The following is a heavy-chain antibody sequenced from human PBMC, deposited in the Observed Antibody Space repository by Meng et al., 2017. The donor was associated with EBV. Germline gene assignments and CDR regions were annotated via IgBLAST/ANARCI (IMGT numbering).Heavy chain of an antibody. CDR3: ARPFPSWQSPRLDPFGA. Sequence: QLQLRESGPGQVKPSETLSLPCTVSGDSISSFYYWGWIRQPPGRGLEWIGSVHYTGSTYYSPSLKSRVTVSVDTSKNQFSLRLTSVTAADTAVYYCARPFPSWQSPRLDPFGAWGQGTLVTVVS. J-gene: IGHJ5*02. CDR2: VHYTGST. CDR1: GDSISSFYY. V-gene: IGHV4-39*01. D-gene: IGHD6-19*01.